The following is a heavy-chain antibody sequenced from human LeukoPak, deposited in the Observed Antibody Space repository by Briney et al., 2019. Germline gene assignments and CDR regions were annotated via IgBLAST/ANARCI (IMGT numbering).Heavy chain of an antibody. V-gene: IGHV3-9*01. D-gene: IGHD2-8*01. CDR1: GFTFDDYA. Sequence: PGGSLRLSCAASGFTFDDYAIHWVRQAPGKGLEWVSGISWNSGKIVYADSVKGRFTISRDNAKNSVYLQMDSLRAEDTALYYCAKETHSTMVPGYAFDIWGQGTMVIVSS. J-gene: IGHJ3*02. CDR2: ISWNSGKI. CDR3: AKETHSTMVPGYAFDI.